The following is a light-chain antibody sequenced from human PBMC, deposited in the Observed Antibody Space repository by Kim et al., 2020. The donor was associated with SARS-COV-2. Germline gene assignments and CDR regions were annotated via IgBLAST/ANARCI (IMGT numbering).Light chain of an antibody. CDR1: QSVSSN. Sequence: EIVMTQSPATLSVSPGERATLSCRASQSVSSNLAWYQQKPGQAPRLLIYGASTRATGIPARFSGSGSGTEFTLTISSLQSEDFAVYYCQHRTFGQGTKLEI. V-gene: IGKV3-15*01. J-gene: IGKJ2*01. CDR2: GAS. CDR3: QHRT.